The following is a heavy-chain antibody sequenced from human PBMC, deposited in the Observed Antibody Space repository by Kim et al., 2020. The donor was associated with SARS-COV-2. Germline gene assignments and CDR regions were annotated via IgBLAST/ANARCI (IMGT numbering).Heavy chain of an antibody. D-gene: IGHD1-26*01. J-gene: IGHJ6*02. V-gene: IGHV3-43*01. CDR3: AKAEGGSYVYYYYGMDV. Sequence: VKGRFTISRDNSKNSLYLQMNSLRTEDTALYYCAKAEGGSYVYYYYGMDVWGQGTTVTVSS.